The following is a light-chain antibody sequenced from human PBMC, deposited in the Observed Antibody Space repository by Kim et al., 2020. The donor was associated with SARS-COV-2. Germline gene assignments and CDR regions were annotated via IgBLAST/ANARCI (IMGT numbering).Light chain of an antibody. CDR1: QDIIKY. J-gene: IGKJ2*01. CDR3: QQYVYVPYT. V-gene: IGKV1-33*01. Sequence: SASVGNRITRTCQASQDIIKYLKWYHQKQGQAPKLLIYDAYSLETGVPSRFSGSRSGADFTLTISSLQPEDIGTYDCQQYVYVPYTFGQGTKLEI. CDR2: DAY.